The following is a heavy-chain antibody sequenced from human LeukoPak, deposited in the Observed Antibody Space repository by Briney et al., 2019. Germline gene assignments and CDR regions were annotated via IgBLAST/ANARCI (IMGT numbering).Heavy chain of an antibody. V-gene: IGHV4-34*01. J-gene: IGHJ4*02. CDR1: GGSFSGYY. CDR3: ARAGSLGELSTPFDY. Sequence: SETLSFTCAVYGGSFSGYYWSWMRQPPGEGLEWIGEINHSGSTNYNPSLKSRVTISVDTSKNQFSLKLSSVTAADTAVYYCARAGSLGELSTPFDYWGQGTLVTVSS. D-gene: IGHD3-10*01. CDR2: INHSGST.